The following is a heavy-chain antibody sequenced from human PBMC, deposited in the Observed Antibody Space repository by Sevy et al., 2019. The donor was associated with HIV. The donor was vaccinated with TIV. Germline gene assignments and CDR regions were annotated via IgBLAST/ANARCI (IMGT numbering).Heavy chain of an antibody. V-gene: IGHV3-33*06. Sequence: GGSLRLSCAASAFMFSSHGMHWVRQASGKGLEWVALIWYDGRKQNYAESVNGRFTISRDNSKNTLYLQMRSLGAEDTAVYYCANSGDSSSWYPIDYWGQGTLVTVSS. D-gene: IGHD6-13*01. CDR1: AFMFSSHG. CDR2: IWYDGRKQ. CDR3: ANSGDSSSWYPIDY. J-gene: IGHJ4*02.